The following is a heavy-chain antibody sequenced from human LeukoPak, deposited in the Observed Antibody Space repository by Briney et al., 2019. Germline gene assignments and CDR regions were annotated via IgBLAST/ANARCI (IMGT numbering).Heavy chain of an antibody. CDR3: ASWGVWFGESYSDY. CDR1: GDSVSSNSAA. J-gene: IGHJ4*02. CDR2: TYYRSKWYN. V-gene: IGHV6-1*01. D-gene: IGHD3-10*01. Sequence: SQTLSLTCAISGDSVSSNSAAWNWIRQSPSRGLEWLGRTYYRSKWYNDYAVSVKSRITINPDTSKNQFSLQLNSVTPEDTAVYYCASWGVWFGESYSDYWGQGTLVTVSS.